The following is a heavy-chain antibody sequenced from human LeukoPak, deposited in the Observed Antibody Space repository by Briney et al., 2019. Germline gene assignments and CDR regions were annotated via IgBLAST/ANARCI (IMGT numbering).Heavy chain of an antibody. CDR2: ISGSGGST. CDR1: GFTFSSYE. D-gene: IGHD6-25*01. V-gene: IGHV3-23*01. CDR3: AKGGYSIAAYYYYYYMDV. Sequence: PGGSLRLSCAASGFTFSSYEMNWVRQAPGKGLEWVSAISGSGGSTYYADSVKGRFTISRDNSKNTLYLQMNSLRAEDTAVYYCAKGGYSIAAYYYYYYMDVWGKGTTVTVSS. J-gene: IGHJ6*03.